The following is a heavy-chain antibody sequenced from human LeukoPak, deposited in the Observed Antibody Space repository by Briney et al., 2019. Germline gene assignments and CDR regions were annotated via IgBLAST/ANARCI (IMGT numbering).Heavy chain of an antibody. D-gene: IGHD6-13*01. CDR3: ARDLSSSYGGAFDI. Sequence: SETLSLTCAVSGYSISSGYYWGWIRQPPGKGLEWIGSIYHSGSTYYNPSLKSRVTISVDTSKNQFSLKLSSVPAADTAVYYCARDLSSSYGGAFDIWGQGTMVTVSS. CDR2: IYHSGST. CDR1: GYSISSGYY. V-gene: IGHV4-38-2*02. J-gene: IGHJ3*02.